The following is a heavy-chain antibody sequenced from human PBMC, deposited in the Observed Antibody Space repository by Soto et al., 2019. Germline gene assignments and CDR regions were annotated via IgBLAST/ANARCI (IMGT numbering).Heavy chain of an antibody. CDR1: GGSISSYY. CDR3: ARDQKRIQLGFNGMDV. Sequence: PSETLSLTCTVSGGSISSYYWSWIRQPAGKGLEWIGRIYTSGSTNYNPSLKSRVTMSVDTSKNQLSLKLSSVTAADTAVYYCARDQKRIQLGFNGMDVWGQGTTVTVSS. V-gene: IGHV4-4*07. J-gene: IGHJ6*02. D-gene: IGHD5-18*01. CDR2: IYTSGST.